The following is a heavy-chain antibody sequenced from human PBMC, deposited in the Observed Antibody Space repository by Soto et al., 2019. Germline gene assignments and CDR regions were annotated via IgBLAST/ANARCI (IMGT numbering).Heavy chain of an antibody. CDR3: ASNYYGSGSSLFDY. CDR1: GGSISSYY. V-gene: IGHV4-59*08. CDR2: IYYSGST. D-gene: IGHD3-10*01. Sequence: PSETLSLTCTVSGGSISSYYWSWIRQPPGKGLEWIGYIYYSGSTNYNPSLKSRVTISVDTSKNQFSLKLSSVTAADTAVYYCASNYYGSGSSLFDYWGQGTLVTVSS. J-gene: IGHJ4*02.